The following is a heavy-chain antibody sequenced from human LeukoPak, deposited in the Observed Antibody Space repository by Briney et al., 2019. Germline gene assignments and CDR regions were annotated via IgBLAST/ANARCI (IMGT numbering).Heavy chain of an antibody. V-gene: IGHV3-23*01. CDR3: ARGSGDSSGYRRYYFDY. D-gene: IGHD3-22*01. Sequence: GGSLRLSCAASGFTFSSYGMSWVRQAPGKGLEWVSAISGSGGSTYYADSVKGRFTISRDNSKNTLYLQMNSLRAEDTAVYYCARGSGDSSGYRRYYFDYWGQGTLVTVSS. J-gene: IGHJ4*02. CDR1: GFTFSSYG. CDR2: ISGSGGST.